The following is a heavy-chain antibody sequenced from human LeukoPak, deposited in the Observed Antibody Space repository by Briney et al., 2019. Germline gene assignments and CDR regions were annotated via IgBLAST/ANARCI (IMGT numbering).Heavy chain of an antibody. Sequence: SQTLSLTCTVSGGSISSGGYYLSWIPHHPGKGLEWIGYNYYSGSTYYNPSLKSRVTISVDTSKNQFSLKLSSVTAADTAVYYCARDSYSSSWYPYYYYGMDVWGKGTTVTVSS. D-gene: IGHD6-13*01. J-gene: IGHJ6*04. CDR2: NYYSGST. CDR1: GGSISSGGYY. V-gene: IGHV4-31*03. CDR3: ARDSYSSSWYPYYYYGMDV.